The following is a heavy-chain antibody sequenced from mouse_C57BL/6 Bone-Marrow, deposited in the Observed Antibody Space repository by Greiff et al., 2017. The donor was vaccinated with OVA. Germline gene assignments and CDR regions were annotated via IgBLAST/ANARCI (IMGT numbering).Heavy chain of an antibody. V-gene: IGHV5-12*01. CDR1: GFTFSDYY. J-gene: IGHJ3*01. D-gene: IGHD4-1*01. CDR2: ISNGGGST. CDR3: ARRLGRAWFAY. Sequence: EVMLVESGGGLVQPGGSLKLSCAASGFTFSDYYMYWVRQTPEKRLEWVAYISNGGGSTYYPDTVKGRFTISRDNAKNTLYLQMSRLKSEDTAMYYCARRLGRAWFAYWGKGTLVTVSA.